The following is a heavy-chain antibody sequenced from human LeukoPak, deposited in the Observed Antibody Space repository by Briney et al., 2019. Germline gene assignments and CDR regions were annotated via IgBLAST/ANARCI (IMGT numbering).Heavy chain of an antibody. J-gene: IGHJ4*02. Sequence: QAGGSLRLSCAASGFTFSSYEMNWFRQAPGKGLEWVSTISVGAEYIFYADSVKGRFTISRDDSNNALYLQMHSLRAEDTALYYCASGPPFLKYFEYWGQGTLVTVSS. V-gene: IGHV3-23*01. CDR2: ISVGAEYI. CDR1: GFTFSSYE. CDR3: ASGPPFLKYFEY. D-gene: IGHD3-3*01.